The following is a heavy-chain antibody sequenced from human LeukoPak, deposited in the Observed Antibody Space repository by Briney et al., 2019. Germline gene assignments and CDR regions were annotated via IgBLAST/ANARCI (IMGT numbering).Heavy chain of an antibody. D-gene: IGHD3-10*01. J-gene: IGHJ5*02. CDR2: ISWNSGSI. V-gene: IGHV3-9*01. Sequence: GRSLRLSCAASGFTFDDYAMHWVRQAPGKGLEWVSGISWNSGSIGYADSVKGRFTISRDNAKNSLYLQMNSLRAEDTALYYCAKDIKARGVMRKGIWFDPWGQGTLVTVSS. CDR3: AKDIKARGVMRKGIWFDP. CDR1: GFTFDDYA.